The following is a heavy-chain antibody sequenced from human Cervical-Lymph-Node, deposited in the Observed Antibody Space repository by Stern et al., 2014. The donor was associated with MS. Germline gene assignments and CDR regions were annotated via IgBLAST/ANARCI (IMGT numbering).Heavy chain of an antibody. D-gene: IGHD1-26*01. J-gene: IGHJ6*02. V-gene: IGHV3-11*06. CDR2: ISSSSGLT. Sequence: VQLVQSGGGLVKPGGTLRLSCAASGFTFSDYYMSWIRQPPGKGLEWVSYISSSSGLTNYADYVKGRFTISRDNAKNSLYLEMNSLRAEDTAVYYCGRGWANYYYGLDVWGQGTTVTVSS. CDR3: GRGWANYYYGLDV. CDR1: GFTFSDYY.